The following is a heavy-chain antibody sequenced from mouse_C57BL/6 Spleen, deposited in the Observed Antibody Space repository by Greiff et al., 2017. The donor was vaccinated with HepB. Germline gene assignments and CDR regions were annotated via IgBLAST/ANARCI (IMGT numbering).Heavy chain of an antibody. V-gene: IGHV3-6*01. CDR1: GYSITSGYY. CDR3: AREGSYYSKSDAMDY. J-gene: IGHJ4*01. CDR2: ISYDGSN. Sequence: VQLKESGPGLVKPSQSLSLTCSVPGYSITSGYYWNWIRQFPGNKLEWMGYISYDGSNNYNPSLKNRISITRDTSKNQFFLKLNSVTTEDTATYYCAREGSYYSKSDAMDYWGQGTSVTVSS. D-gene: IGHD2-5*01.